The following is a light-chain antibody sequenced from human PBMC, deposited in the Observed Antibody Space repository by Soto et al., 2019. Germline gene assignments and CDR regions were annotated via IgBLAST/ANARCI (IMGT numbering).Light chain of an antibody. CDR2: EGS. CDR3: CSYACTTYV. V-gene: IGLV2-23*01. Sequence: QSALTQPASVSGSPGQSIAISCTGTSSDVGSYNSVSWYQQHPGKAPKLMIYEGSKRPSGVSVRFSGSKSGITASLTISGLQAEDEAYYSCCSYACTTYVFGGGTKLTVL. CDR1: SSDVGSYNS. J-gene: IGLJ1*01.